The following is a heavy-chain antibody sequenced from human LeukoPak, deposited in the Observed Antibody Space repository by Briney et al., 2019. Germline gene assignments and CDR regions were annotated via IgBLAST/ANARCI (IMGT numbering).Heavy chain of an antibody. Sequence: ASVKVSCKASGYTFTGYYMHWVRQAPGQGFEWMGWINPNSGGTNYAQKFQGRVTMTRDTSISTAYMELSRLRSDDTAVYYCARSLNDYYYDSSGSGAFDIWGQGTMVTVSS. CDR3: ARSLNDYYYDSSGSGAFDI. V-gene: IGHV1-2*02. J-gene: IGHJ3*02. CDR2: INPNSGGT. CDR1: GYTFTGYY. D-gene: IGHD3-22*01.